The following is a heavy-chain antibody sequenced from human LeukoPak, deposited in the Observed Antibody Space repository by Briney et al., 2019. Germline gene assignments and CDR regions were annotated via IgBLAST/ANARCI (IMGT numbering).Heavy chain of an antibody. CDR2: IYYNGNT. V-gene: IGHV4-39*01. CDR1: GGSISSSSYY. Sequence: SETLSLTCTVSGGSISSSSYYWGWIRQPPGNGLEWIGSIYYNGNTYNNPSPKSRVTTSVDTSKNQFSLKVNSVTAADTAVYYCARRAAAGTFAARLSGYYYYMDVWGKGTTVTISS. J-gene: IGHJ6*03. CDR3: ARRAAAGTFAARLSGYYYYMDV. D-gene: IGHD6-13*01.